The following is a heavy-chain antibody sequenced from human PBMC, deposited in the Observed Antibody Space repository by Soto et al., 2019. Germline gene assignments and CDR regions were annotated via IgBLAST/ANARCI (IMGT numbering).Heavy chain of an antibody. CDR2: TSYDGSNK. J-gene: IGHJ5*02. Sequence: VKLLEPGGGVVQPGRSLRLSWAASGFTFSSYAMHWVRQAPGKGLEWVAVTSYDGSNKYYADSVKGRFTISRDNSKNTLYLQVNSLRAEDTAVYYCARERMTTVTNWFDPWGQGTLVTVSS. CDR1: GFTFSSYA. CDR3: ARERMTTVTNWFDP. D-gene: IGHD4-17*01. V-gene: IGHV3-30-3*01.